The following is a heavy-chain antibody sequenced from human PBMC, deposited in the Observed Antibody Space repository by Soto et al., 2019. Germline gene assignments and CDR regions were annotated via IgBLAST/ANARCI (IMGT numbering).Heavy chain of an antibody. CDR1: GDSVSSNSAA. V-gene: IGHV6-1*01. CDR3: ARAPNCGGDCYQPPGTFDY. J-gene: IGHJ4*02. Sequence: PSQTLSLTCAISGDSVSSNSAAWNWIRQSPSRGLEWLGRTYYRSKWYNDYAVSVKSRITINPDTSKNQFSLQLNSVTPEDTAVYYCARAPNCGGDCYQPPGTFDYWGQGTLVTVSS. CDR2: TYYRSKWYN. D-gene: IGHD2-21*02.